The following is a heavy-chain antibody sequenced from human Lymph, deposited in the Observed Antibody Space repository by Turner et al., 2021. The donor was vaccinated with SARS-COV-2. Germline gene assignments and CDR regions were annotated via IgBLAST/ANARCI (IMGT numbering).Heavy chain of an antibody. CDR2: TNRDGSSI. J-gene: IGHJ6*03. CDR3: ARAGSSLYQLLDRQKSYYYYDMDV. CDR1: GFTFRSSW. D-gene: IGHD2-2*02. V-gene: IGHV3-74*01. Sequence: EMHLVESWGSFIQPGGSLRLSCSYSGFTFRSSWMYWVRQAIGKWRVWGSRTNRDGSSISYAYSVKGRFTNSRDNAKNTMYLQMNSLRAEDTAVYYCARAGSSLYQLLDRQKSYYYYDMDVWGKGTTVTVSS.